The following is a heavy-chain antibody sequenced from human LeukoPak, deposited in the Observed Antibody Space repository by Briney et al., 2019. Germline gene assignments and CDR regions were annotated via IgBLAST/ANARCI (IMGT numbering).Heavy chain of an antibody. CDR2: IYYSGST. V-gene: IGHV4-39*01. Sequence: SETLSLTCTVSGGSISSSSYYWGWIRQPPGKGLEWIGSIYYSGSTYYNPSLKSRVTISVDTSKNQFSLKLSSVTAADTAVYYCAVSRDGYIPWYFDLWGRGTLVTVSS. CDR1: GGSISSSSYY. CDR3: AVSRDGYIPWYFDL. J-gene: IGHJ2*01. D-gene: IGHD5-24*01.